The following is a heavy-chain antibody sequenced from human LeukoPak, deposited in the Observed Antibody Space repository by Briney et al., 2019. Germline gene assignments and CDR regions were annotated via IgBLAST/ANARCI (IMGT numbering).Heavy chain of an antibody. CDR3: ARDPVLPELVRTYGVDY. CDR1: GGSISSYY. V-gene: IGHV4-4*07. CDR2: IYTSGST. Sequence: SETLSLTCTVSGGSISSYYWSWIRQPAGKGLEWIGRIYTSGSTNYNPSLKSRVTMSVDTSKNQFSLKLSSVTAADTAVYYCARDPVLPELVRTYGVDYWGQGTLVTVSS. J-gene: IGHJ4*02. D-gene: IGHD6-13*01.